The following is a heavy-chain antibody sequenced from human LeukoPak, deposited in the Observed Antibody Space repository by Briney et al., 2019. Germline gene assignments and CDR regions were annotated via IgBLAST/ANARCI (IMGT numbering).Heavy chain of an antibody. Sequence: PGGSLRLSCAASGFTFSSYSMNWVRQAPGKGLEWVSSISSSSSYIYYADSVKGRFTISRDNAKNSLYLQMNSLRAEDTAVYYCATNHIAYGNPEVGYWGQGTLVTVSS. D-gene: IGHD4-11*01. CDR3: ATNHIAYGNPEVGY. CDR2: ISSSSSYI. V-gene: IGHV3-21*01. CDR1: GFTFSSYS. J-gene: IGHJ4*02.